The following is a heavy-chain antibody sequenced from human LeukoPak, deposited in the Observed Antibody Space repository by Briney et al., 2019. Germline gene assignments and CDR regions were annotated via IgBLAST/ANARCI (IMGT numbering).Heavy chain of an antibody. V-gene: IGHV3-11*04. CDR2: ISSSGSTI. D-gene: IGHD5-18*01. CDR1: GFTFSDYY. J-gene: IGHJ4*02. Sequence: PGGSLRLSCAASGFTFSDYYMSWIRQAPGKGLEWVSYISSSGSTIYYADSVKGRFTISRDNAKNSLYLQMNSLRAEDTAVYYCARGSAVDTAMVTISFDYWGQGTLVTVSS. CDR3: ARGSAVDTAMVTISFDY.